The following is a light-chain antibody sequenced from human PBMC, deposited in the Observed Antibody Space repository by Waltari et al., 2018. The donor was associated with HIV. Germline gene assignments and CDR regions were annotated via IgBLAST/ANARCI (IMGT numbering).Light chain of an antibody. Sequence: DSQLTQSPWCETASVGDRVTITCRASRNIDRWLLWHQQKPRKAPHVLIYDASFLQSGVPSRFTGSRSATAFTLPINSLLPEDFVTYYCQQTYSFPFTFGPGTKVDMK. CDR1: RNIDRW. J-gene: IGKJ3*01. CDR3: QQTYSFPFT. V-gene: IGKV1-12*02. CDR2: DAS.